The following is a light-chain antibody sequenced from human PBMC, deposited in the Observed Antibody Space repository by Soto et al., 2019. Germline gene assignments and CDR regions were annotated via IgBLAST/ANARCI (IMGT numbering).Light chain of an antibody. CDR3: SSYAGSNIGV. V-gene: IGLV2-8*01. CDR1: SSDVGGYDY. Sequence: QSVLTQPPSASGSPGQSVTISCTGTSSDVGGYDYVSWYQHHPGKAPKLMIYEVTKRPSGVPDRFSGSKSVNTASLTVSGLQAEDEADYYCSSYAGSNIGVFGTGTKLTVL. CDR2: EVT. J-gene: IGLJ1*01.